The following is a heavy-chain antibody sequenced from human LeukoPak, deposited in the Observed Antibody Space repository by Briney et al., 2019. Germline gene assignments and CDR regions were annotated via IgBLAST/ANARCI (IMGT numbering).Heavy chain of an antibody. CDR1: EFTFSTYS. J-gene: IGHJ4*02. D-gene: IGHD5-12*01. V-gene: IGHV3-21*01. CDR3: ARGASGYDFDY. CDR2: ISSSSSYI. Sequence: PGGSLRLSCAASEFTFSTYSMNWVRQAPGKGLEWVSYISSSSSYIYYADSVKGRFTISRDNAKNSLYLQMNSLRVEDTAVYYCARGASGYDFDYWGQGTLVTVSS.